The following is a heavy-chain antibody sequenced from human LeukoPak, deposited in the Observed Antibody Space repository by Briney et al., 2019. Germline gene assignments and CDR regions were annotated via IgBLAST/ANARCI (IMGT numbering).Heavy chain of an antibody. V-gene: IGHV3-66*01. CDR2: IYSGGST. CDR1: GFTVSSNY. CDR3: ARGHREVRGVIDY. Sequence: GGSLRLSCAASGFTVSSNYMSWVRQAPGKGLEWVSVIYSGGSTYYADSVKGRFTISRDNSKNTLYLQMNSLRAEDTAVYYCARGHREVRGVIDYWGQGTLVTVSS. D-gene: IGHD3-10*01. J-gene: IGHJ4*02.